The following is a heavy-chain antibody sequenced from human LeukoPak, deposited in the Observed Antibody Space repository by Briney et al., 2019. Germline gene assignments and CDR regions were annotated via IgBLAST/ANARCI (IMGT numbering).Heavy chain of an antibody. CDR3: ARAYSGYEAFDY. J-gene: IGHJ4*02. D-gene: IGHD5-12*01. CDR2: INPNSGGT. V-gene: IGHV1-2*02. Sequence: ASVKDSCKASGYTFTGYFIHWVRPAPGQGLEWMGWINPNSGGTNFAQKFQGRVTMTRDTSITYMELSRLRSDDTAVYYCARAYSGYEAFDYWGQGTLVTVSS. CDR1: GYTFTGYF.